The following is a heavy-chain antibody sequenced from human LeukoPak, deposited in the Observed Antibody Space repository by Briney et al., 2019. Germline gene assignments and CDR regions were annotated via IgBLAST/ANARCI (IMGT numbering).Heavy chain of an antibody. CDR3: ASSQAGDFDY. Sequence: SETLSLTCTVSGGPRSSGSYYWSWIRQPAGKGLEWIGRIYASGSTNYDPSLRNRVTISVDTSKNQFSLKLRSVTAADTAVYYCASSQAGDFDYWGQGTLVTVSS. CDR1: GGPRSSGSYY. CDR2: IYASGST. J-gene: IGHJ4*02. D-gene: IGHD6-13*01. V-gene: IGHV4-61*02.